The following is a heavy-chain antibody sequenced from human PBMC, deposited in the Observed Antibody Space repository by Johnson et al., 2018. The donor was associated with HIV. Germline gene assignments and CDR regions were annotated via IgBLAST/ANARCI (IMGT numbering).Heavy chain of an antibody. CDR3: ARACRDGYTCDAFDI. J-gene: IGHJ3*02. D-gene: IGHD5-24*01. CDR1: GFTVSGNY. Sequence: VQLVESGGGLVQPGGSLRLSYAASGFTVSGNYMTWVRQAPGKGLEWVSVIFSGGSTYYAGFVKGRFTISRDNSKNTLYLQMNSLRAEDTAVYYCARACRDGYTCDAFDIWGQGTMVTVSS. V-gene: IGHV3-66*01. CDR2: IFSGGST.